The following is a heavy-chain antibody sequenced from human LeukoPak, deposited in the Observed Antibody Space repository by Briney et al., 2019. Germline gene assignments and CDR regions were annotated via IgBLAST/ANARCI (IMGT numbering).Heavy chain of an antibody. CDR3: ARGTGYSVFDI. CDR2: INSDASST. CDR1: GFTFSSYW. Sequence: GGSLRLSCAASGFTFSSYWMHWVLQAPGKGRVWVSRINSDASSTSYADSVKGRFTISRDNAKNRLYLQMNSLRAEDTAVYYCARGTGYSVFDIWGQGTMVTVSS. D-gene: IGHD1-26*01. J-gene: IGHJ3*02. V-gene: IGHV3-74*01.